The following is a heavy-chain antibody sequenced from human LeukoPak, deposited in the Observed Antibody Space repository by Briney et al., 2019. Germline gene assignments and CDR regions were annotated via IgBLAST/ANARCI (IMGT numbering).Heavy chain of an antibody. CDR3: AKDSAGDYGDYEYYFDY. J-gene: IGHJ4*02. CDR1: GFTFSSYG. D-gene: IGHD4-17*01. CDR2: ISDDGSNK. Sequence: GGSLRLSCAASGFTFSSYGMHWVRQAPGKGLEWVAVISDDGSNKYYADSVKGRFTISRDNSKNTLYLQMNSLRAEDTAVYYCAKDSAGDYGDYEYYFDYWGQGTLVTVSS. V-gene: IGHV3-30*18.